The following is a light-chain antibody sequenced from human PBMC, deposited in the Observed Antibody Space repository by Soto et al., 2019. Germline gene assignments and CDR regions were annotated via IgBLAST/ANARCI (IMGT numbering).Light chain of an antibody. V-gene: IGKV3-15*01. CDR3: QQCNTWPPET. CDR1: QSVSSN. J-gene: IGKJ1*01. CDR2: GAS. Sequence: EIVMTQSPATLSVSPGERATLSCRASQSVSSNVAWYQQKPGQAPRLLIYGASTRATGIPARFSGSGSGTEFTLTISSLQSEDFAVYYCQQCNTWPPETFGQGTKVDI.